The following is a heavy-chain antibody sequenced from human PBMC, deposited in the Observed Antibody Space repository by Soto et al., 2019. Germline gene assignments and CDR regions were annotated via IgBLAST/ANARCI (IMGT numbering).Heavy chain of an antibody. CDR1: GFTFSSYA. D-gene: IGHD5-18*01. CDR3: ARELAGYSYGFYYYYGMDV. J-gene: IGHJ6*02. V-gene: IGHV3-30-3*01. CDR2: ISYDGSNK. Sequence: QVQLVESGGGVVQPGRSLRLSCAASGFTFSSYAMHWVRQAPGKGLAWVAVISYDGSNKYYADSVKGRFTISRDNSKNTLYLQMNSLRAEDTAVYYCARELAGYSYGFYYYYGMDVWGQGTTVTVSS.